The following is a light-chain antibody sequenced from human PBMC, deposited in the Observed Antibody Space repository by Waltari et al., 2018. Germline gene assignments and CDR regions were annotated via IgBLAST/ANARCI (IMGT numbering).Light chain of an antibody. CDR2: EVN. CDR3: CSHAGSSTLVV. Sequence: QSALTQPASVSGSPGQSITISCTGTISDVGSYNLVPWYQQHPGKAPKLMIYEVNKRPSGVSDRFSGSKSGNTASLTISGLQAEDEADYYCCSHAGSSTLVVFGGGTKLTVL. CDR1: ISDVGSYNL. J-gene: IGLJ2*01. V-gene: IGLV2-23*02.